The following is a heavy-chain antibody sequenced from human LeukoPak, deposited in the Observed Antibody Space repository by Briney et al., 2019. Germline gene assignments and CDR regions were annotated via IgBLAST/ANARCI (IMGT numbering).Heavy chain of an antibody. Sequence: GGSLRLSCAASGLHFSGTAMSWVRQAPGKGLEWVSAISHDGMNAYYADSVKGRFTISRDNSKKTVSLEMSSLTAADTGVYFCAKDGAQYSSGPECDPRGQGALVTVSP. D-gene: IGHD6-19*01. V-gene: IGHV3-23*01. J-gene: IGHJ5*02. CDR2: ISHDGMNA. CDR1: GLHFSGTA. CDR3: AKDGAQYSSGPECDP.